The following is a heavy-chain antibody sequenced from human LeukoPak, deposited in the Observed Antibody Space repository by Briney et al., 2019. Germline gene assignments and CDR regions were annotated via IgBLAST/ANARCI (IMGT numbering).Heavy chain of an antibody. D-gene: IGHD3-22*01. Sequence: GGSLRLSCVASGFTFDDYAMHWVRQAPGKGLEWVAGINWNSVSAVYADSLKGRLTISRDNAKNSLFLQMNSLKTEDTALYYCAKGARSSSGYTTDWGQGILVTVSS. CDR3: AKGARSSSGYTTD. J-gene: IGHJ4*02. CDR2: INWNSVSA. V-gene: IGHV3-9*01. CDR1: GFTFDDYA.